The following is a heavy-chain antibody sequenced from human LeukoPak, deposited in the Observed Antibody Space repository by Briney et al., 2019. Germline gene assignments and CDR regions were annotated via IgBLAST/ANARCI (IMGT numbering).Heavy chain of an antibody. CDR1: GGSISSGGYF. CDR2: IYHSGST. D-gene: IGHD3-10*01. CDR3: ASMVRGVMGY. V-gene: IGHV4-30-2*01. J-gene: IGHJ4*02. Sequence: SQTLSLTCAVSGGSISSGGYFWSWIRQPPGKGLEWIGYIYHSGSTYYNPSLKSRVTISVDRSKNQFSLKLSSVTAADTAVYYCASMVRGVMGYWGQGTLVTVSS.